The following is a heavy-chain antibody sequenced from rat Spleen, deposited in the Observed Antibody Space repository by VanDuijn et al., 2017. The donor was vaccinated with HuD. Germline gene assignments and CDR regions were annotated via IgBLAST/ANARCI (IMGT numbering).Heavy chain of an antibody. D-gene: IGHD1-10*01. J-gene: IGHJ2*01. Sequence: EVQLVESGGGLVQPGSPLKLSCAASGFTFSNYYMAWVRQAPKKGLEWVATVSISGSRTYYADSVKGRFTISRDNAKSSLYLQMNSLKSEDTATYYCARRDGNYRDWGQGVMVTVSS. CDR2: VSISGSRT. CDR3: ARRDGNYRD. V-gene: IGHV5-22*01. CDR1: GFTFSNYY.